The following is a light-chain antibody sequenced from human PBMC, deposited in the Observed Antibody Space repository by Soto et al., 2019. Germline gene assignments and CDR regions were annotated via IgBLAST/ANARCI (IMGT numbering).Light chain of an antibody. CDR3: ASWDDNLSGVI. J-gene: IGLJ1*01. CDR2: RNN. V-gene: IGLV1-47*01. Sequence: QSVLTQPPSASGTPGQRVTISCSGSNSNIGRNFVYWYLHVPGTPPRLLIYRNNQRPSGVPDRFSGSKSGTSASLAISGLRSDDEADYYCASWDDNLSGVIFGTGTKLTVL. CDR1: NSNIGRNF.